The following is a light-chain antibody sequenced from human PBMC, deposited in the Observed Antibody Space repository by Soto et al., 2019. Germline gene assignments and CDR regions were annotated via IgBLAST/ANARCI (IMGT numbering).Light chain of an antibody. CDR3: QQYDNWPQT. Sequence: EIVLTQSPGSRSWSPGEGASGCGTASQSVSSSYLAWYQQKPGQAPRLLIYGASTRATGIPARFSGRGSGTEFTLTISSLQSVDFAVYYCQQYDNWPQTFGQGTKVDIK. CDR2: GAS. J-gene: IGKJ1*01. CDR1: QSVSSSY. V-gene: IGKV3-15*01.